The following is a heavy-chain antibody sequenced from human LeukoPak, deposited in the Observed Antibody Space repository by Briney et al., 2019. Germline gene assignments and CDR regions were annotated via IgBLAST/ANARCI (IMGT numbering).Heavy chain of an antibody. J-gene: IGHJ4*02. V-gene: IGHV7-4-1*02. CDR3: ARDAQGDGYNY. D-gene: IGHD5-24*01. CDR2: INTNTGNP. Sequence: GASVKVSCKASGYTFTSYAMNWVRQARGQGIEWMGWINTNTGNPTYAQGFTGRFVFSLDTSFSTAYLQISSLKAEDTAVYYCARDAQGDGYNYWGQGTLVTVSS. CDR1: GYTFTSYA.